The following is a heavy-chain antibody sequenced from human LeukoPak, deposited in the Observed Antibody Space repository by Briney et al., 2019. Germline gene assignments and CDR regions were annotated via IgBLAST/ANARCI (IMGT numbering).Heavy chain of an antibody. Sequence: GASVKVACMASGYIFTSYDINWVRQATGQGLEWMGWMNPNSGNTGYAQNFQGRVTMTRNTATRTAYMELSSLRAEDTAVYYCARGRHDSSGSTKGGDYSGERTLVTVSS. CDR2: MNPNSGNT. CDR1: GYIFTSYD. CDR3: ARGRHDSSGSTKGGDY. J-gene: IGHJ4*02. V-gene: IGHV1-8*01. D-gene: IGHD3-22*01.